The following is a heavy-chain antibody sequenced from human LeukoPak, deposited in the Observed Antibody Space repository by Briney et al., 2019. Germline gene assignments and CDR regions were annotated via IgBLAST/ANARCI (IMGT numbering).Heavy chain of an antibody. CDR1: GYXFTGYY. J-gene: IGHJ4*02. Sequence: ASVKVSCKASGYXFTGYYIHWVRQAPGQGLEWMGIINSSGGTTSYAQKFQGRVTMTRGTSTSTVYMELSSLRSEDTAVYYCARGGWYYFDYWGQGTLVTVSS. CDR2: INSSGGTT. CDR3: ARGGWYYFDY. D-gene: IGHD6-19*01. V-gene: IGHV1-46*01.